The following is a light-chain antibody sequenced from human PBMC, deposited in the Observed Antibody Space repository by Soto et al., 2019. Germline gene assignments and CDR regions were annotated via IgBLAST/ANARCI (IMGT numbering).Light chain of an antibody. J-gene: IGKJ4*01. CDR3: QQYGSSPA. V-gene: IGKV3-20*01. CDR2: GAS. Sequence: EIVLTQSPGTLSLSPGERATLSCRASQRVSSSYLAWYQQKPGQAPRLLIYGASSRATGIPDRFSGSGSGTDFTLIISRLEPDDFAVYYCQQYGSSPAFGGGTKVEIK. CDR1: QRVSSSY.